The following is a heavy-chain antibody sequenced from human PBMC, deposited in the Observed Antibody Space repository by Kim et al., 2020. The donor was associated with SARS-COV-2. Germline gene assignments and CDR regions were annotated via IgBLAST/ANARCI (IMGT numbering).Heavy chain of an antibody. CDR3: ARHRGVGLLYFSYFGMDV. Sequence: SETLSLTCTVSGGSISSYYWSWIRQPPGKGLEWIGYIYYSGSTNYNPSLKSRVTISVDSSKNQFSLKLTSVTAADTAVYYCARHRGVGLLYFSYFGMDV. D-gene: IGHD2-15*01. J-gene: IGHJ6*01. CDR1: GGSISSYY. CDR2: IYYSGST. V-gene: IGHV4-59*08.